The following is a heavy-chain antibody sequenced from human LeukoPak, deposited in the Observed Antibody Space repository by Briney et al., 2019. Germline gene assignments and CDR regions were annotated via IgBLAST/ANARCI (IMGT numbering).Heavy chain of an antibody. CDR3: AATRPYNWFDP. D-gene: IGHD5-12*01. Sequence: SQTLSLTCAVSGGSISSGGYSWSWIRQPAGKGLEWIGRIYTSGSTNYNPSLKSRVTMSVDTSKNQFSLKLSSVTAADTAVYYCAATRPYNWFDPWGQGTLVTVSS. CDR1: GGSISSGGYS. V-gene: IGHV4-61*02. CDR2: IYTSGST. J-gene: IGHJ5*02.